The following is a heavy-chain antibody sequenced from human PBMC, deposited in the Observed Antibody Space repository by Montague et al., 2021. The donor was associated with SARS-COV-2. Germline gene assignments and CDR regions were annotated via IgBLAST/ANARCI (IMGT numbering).Heavy chain of an antibody. V-gene: IGHV3-23*01. D-gene: IGHD2/OR15-2a*01. Sequence: SLRLSCAASGFTLSTYAMNWVRQAPGKGLEWVSGISSGGNKHHADSVKGRFTISRDDSRNTLYLQMHSLRAEDTAMYYCAKNFPGQFYFDDWGQGTLVAVSS. CDR3: AKNFPGQFYFDD. J-gene: IGHJ4*02. CDR2: ISSGGNK. CDR1: GFTLSTYA.